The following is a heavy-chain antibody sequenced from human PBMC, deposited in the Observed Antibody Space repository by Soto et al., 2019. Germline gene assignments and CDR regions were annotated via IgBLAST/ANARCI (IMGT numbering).Heavy chain of an antibody. CDR1: GFTFSSYA. D-gene: IGHD3-22*01. V-gene: IGHV3-23*01. CDR2: ISGSGGST. J-gene: IGHJ3*02. Sequence: GGSLRLSCAASGFTFSSYAMSWVRQAPGKGLEWVSGISGSGGSTYYADSVRGRFTISRDNSKNTLYLQMNSLRAEDTAVYYCAKARLQFYDSSLFDIWGQGTMVTVSS. CDR3: AKARLQFYDSSLFDI.